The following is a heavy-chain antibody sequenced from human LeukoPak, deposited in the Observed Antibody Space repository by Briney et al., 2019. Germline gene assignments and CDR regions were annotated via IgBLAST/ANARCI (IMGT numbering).Heavy chain of an antibody. J-gene: IGHJ6*02. Sequence: QPGGSLRLSCAASGFTFNTYAMIWVRQAPGKGLEWVSGVSGSGDDTYYADSVKGRFTISRDNSKNTLYLQMNSLRAEDTAVYYCARDRPADTAVRVGYYGMDVWGQGTTVTVSS. CDR3: ARDRPADTAVRVGYYGMDV. V-gene: IGHV3-23*01. CDR2: VSGSGDDT. D-gene: IGHD3-10*01. CDR1: GFTFNTYA.